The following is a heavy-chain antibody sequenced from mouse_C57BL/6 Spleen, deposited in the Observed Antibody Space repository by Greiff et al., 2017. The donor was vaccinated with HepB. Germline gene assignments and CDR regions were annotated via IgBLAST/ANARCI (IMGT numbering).Heavy chain of an antibody. Sequence: VQLQQPGAELVKPGASVKLSCKASGYTFTSYWMHWVKQRPGQGLEWIGNINPSNGGTNYNEKFKSKATLTVDKSSSTAYMQLSSLTSEDSAVYYCARWDGFLWYFDVWGTGTTVTVSS. D-gene: IGHD2-3*01. V-gene: IGHV1-53*01. CDR3: ARWDGFLWYFDV. CDR2: INPSNGGT. J-gene: IGHJ1*03. CDR1: GYTFTSYW.